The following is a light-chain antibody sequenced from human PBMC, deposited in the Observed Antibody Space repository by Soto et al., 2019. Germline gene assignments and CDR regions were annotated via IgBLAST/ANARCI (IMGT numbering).Light chain of an antibody. V-gene: IGKV3-20*01. CDR3: QQYGSSPHT. Sequence: EIVLTQSPDTLSLSPGERATLSCRASQNVYNNYLAWYQQKPGQAPRLLINGASSRATGIPDRFSGSGSGKDFTLSISRLEPEDFAVYYCQQYGSSPHTFGGGTKVAIQ. CDR1: QNVYNNY. J-gene: IGKJ4*01. CDR2: GAS.